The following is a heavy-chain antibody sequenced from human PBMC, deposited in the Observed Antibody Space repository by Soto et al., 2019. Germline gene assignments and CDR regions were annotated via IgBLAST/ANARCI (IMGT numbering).Heavy chain of an antibody. CDR1: GFTFSSYA. CDR3: AKHALGVAATTLDY. CDR2: ISGNGGST. V-gene: IGHV3-23*01. D-gene: IGHD2-15*01. Sequence: EVQLLESGGGLVQPGGSLRLACAASGFTFSSYAMSWVRQAPGKGLEWVSAISGNGGSTYYADSVKGRFTISRDNSKNTLYLQMDSLRAEDTAVYYCAKHALGVAATTLDYWGQGTLVTVSS. J-gene: IGHJ4*02.